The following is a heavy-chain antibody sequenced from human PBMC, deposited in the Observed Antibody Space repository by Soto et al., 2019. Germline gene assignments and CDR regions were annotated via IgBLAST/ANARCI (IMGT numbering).Heavy chain of an antibody. D-gene: IGHD2-2*01. CDR1: GFSISSYY. V-gene: IGHV4-59*01. CDR3: ARGLLWDAFDI. J-gene: IGHJ3*02. CDR2: IYYSGST. Sequence: SATLYITCTFSGFSISSYYWSWIRQPPGKGLEWIGYIYYSGSTNYNPSLKSRVTISVDTSKNQFSLKLSSVTAADTAVYYCARGLLWDAFDIWGQGTMVTVSS.